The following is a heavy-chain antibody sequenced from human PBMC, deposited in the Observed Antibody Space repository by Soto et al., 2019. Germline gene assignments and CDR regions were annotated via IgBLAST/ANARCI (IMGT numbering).Heavy chain of an antibody. J-gene: IGHJ4*02. CDR1: GGSISTYY. CDR3: ARGQRVDDYIWGSYRLSHFDY. V-gene: IGHV4-59*01. Sequence: PSETLSLTCTVSGGSISTYYWSWIRQPPGKGLEWIGYIYYSGSTNYNPSLKSRVTISVDTSKNQFSLKLSSVTAADTAVYYCARGQRVDDYIWGSYRLSHFDYWGQGTLVTVSS. D-gene: IGHD3-16*02. CDR2: IYYSGST.